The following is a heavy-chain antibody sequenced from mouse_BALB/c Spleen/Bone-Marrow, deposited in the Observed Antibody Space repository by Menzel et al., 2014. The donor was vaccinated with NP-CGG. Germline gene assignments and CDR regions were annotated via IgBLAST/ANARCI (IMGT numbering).Heavy chain of an antibody. D-gene: IGHD4-1*01. J-gene: IGHJ3*01. CDR2: IRLKSDNYAT. V-gene: IGHV6-6*02. Sequence: EVKLMESGGGLVQPGGSMKFSCVASGFTFSSYWMSWVRQSPEKGLEWVAEIRLKSDNYATHYAESVKGKFTISRDDSKSRLYLQMNSLRTEDTGIYYCSGWDQFAFWGQGTLVTVSA. CDR3: SGWDQFAF. CDR1: GFTFSSYW.